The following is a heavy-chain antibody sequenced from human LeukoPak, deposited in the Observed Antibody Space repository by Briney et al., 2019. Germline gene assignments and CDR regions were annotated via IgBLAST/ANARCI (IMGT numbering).Heavy chain of an antibody. CDR1: GFIFSKYG. Sequence: PGGSLRLSCEVSGFIFSKYGMHWVRQPPGKGLEWLAFIRYATANKFYADSVKGRFTVSRGNSKPTLYLQMNSLRPDDTAVYYCANSGSEGWLDTWGPGTLVTVSS. CDR3: ANSGSEGWLDT. J-gene: IGHJ5*02. V-gene: IGHV3-30*02. D-gene: IGHD1-26*01. CDR2: IRYATANK.